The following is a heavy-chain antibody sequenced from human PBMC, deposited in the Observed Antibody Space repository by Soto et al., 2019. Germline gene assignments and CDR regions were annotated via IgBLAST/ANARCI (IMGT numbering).Heavy chain of an antibody. CDR1: GFTFSSYG. Sequence: GGSLRLSCAASGFTFSSYGMHWVRQAPGKGLEWVAVISYDGSNKYYADSVKGRFAISRDNSKNTLYLQMNSLRAEDTAVYYCAKVPADPYYYYYGMDVWGQGTTVTVSS. J-gene: IGHJ6*02. CDR2: ISYDGSNK. CDR3: AKVPADPYYYYYGMDV. V-gene: IGHV3-30*18.